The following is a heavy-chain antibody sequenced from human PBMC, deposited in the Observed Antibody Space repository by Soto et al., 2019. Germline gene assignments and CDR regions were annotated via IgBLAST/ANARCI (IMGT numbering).Heavy chain of an antibody. CDR1: GFTFTYYA. Sequence: GGSLRLSYTASGFTFTYYAFSWVRQYPGKGLEWVSAISANGQGIYYADSVRGRFTISRDNSKNTVFLHMDSLRAEDTAVYYCAKDRDYPRDQFHYWGQGTLVTVSS. D-gene: IGHD2-2*01. V-gene: IGHV3-23*01. CDR3: AKDRDYPRDQFHY. CDR2: ISANGQGI. J-gene: IGHJ4*02.